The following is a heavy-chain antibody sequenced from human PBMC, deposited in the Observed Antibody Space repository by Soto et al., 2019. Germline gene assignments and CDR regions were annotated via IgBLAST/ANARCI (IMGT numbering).Heavy chain of an antibody. CDR3: ARAVELRFLEWLSPADLYYFDY. J-gene: IGHJ4*02. D-gene: IGHD3-3*01. CDR2: IGTAGDT. CDR1: GFTFSSYD. V-gene: IGHV3-13*01. Sequence: GGFLRLSCAASGFTFSSYDMHWVRQATGKGLEWVSAIGTAGDTYYPGSVKGRFTISRENAKNSLYLQMNSLRAEDTAVDYCARAVELRFLEWLSPADLYYFDYWGQGTRVTVSS.